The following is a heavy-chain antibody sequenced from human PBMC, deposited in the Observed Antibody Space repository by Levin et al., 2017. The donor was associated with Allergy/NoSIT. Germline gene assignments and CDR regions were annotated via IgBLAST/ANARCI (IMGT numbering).Heavy chain of an antibody. CDR3: ARDRESTRMDG. CDR2: IWYDGSQK. J-gene: IGHJ6*02. Sequence: GESLKISCAASRFTFRNHGMHWVRQAPGKGLEWVAVIWYDGSQKYYADSVKGRFTISRDNSKNMMYLEMNSLRAEDTAVYYCARDRESTRMDGWGQGTTVTVSS. D-gene: IGHD5-24*01. V-gene: IGHV3-33*08. CDR1: RFTFRNHG.